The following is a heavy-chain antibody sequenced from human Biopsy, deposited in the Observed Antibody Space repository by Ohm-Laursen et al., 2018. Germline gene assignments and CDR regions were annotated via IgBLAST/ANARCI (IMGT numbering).Heavy chain of an antibody. J-gene: IGHJ4*02. D-gene: IGHD4-17*01. Sequence: SLRLSCAATGFTFTSYATTWSRQAPGKGLEWVSTISGNSDIIYDTDSMKGRFTISRDNSKNTLYLQMNSLRADDTAVYYCALAAAQTVTHFDYWGQGTLVTASS. V-gene: IGHV3-23*01. CDR3: ALAAAQTVTHFDY. CDR2: ISGNSDII. CDR1: GFTFTSYA.